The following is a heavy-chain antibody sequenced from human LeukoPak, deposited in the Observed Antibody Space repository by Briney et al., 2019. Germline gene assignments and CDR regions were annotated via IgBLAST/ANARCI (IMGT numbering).Heavy chain of an antibody. CDR1: GGSISSGGYY. CDR2: IYYSGGT. D-gene: IGHD6-13*01. J-gene: IGHJ3*02. CDR3: ARNIAAVLGAPSGAFDI. V-gene: IGHV4-31*03. Sequence: SETLSLTCTVSGGSISSGGYYWSWIRQHPGKGLEWIGYIYYSGGTYYNPSLKSRVTISVDTSKNQFSLKLSSVSAAGTAVYYCARNIAAVLGAPSGAFDIWGQATMVTVSS.